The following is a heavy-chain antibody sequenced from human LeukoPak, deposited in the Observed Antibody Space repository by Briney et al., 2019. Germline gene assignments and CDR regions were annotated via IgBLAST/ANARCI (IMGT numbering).Heavy chain of an antibody. Sequence: SETLSLTRTVSGGSISSGSYYWSWIRQPAGKGLEWIGRIYTSGSTNYNPSLKSRVTISVDTSKNQFSLKLSSVTAADTAVYYCARARRTYCSSTSCYLYAFDIWGQGTMVTVSS. CDR1: GGSISSGSYY. V-gene: IGHV4-61*02. J-gene: IGHJ3*02. CDR2: IYTSGST. CDR3: ARARRTYCSSTSCYLYAFDI. D-gene: IGHD2-2*01.